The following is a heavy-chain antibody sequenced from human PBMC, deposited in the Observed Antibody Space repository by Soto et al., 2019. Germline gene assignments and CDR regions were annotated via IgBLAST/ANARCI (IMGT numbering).Heavy chain of an antibody. D-gene: IGHD6-13*01. CDR2: ISAYNGNT. CDR3: ARRPALAGTFDY. CDR1: GYTFTSYG. J-gene: IGHJ4*02. Sequence: ASVKVSCKASGYTFTSYGISWVLQAPGQGLEWMGWISAYNGNTNYAQKLQGRVTMTTDTSTSTAYMELRSLRSDDTAVYYCARRPALAGTFDYWGQGTLVTVSS. V-gene: IGHV1-18*01.